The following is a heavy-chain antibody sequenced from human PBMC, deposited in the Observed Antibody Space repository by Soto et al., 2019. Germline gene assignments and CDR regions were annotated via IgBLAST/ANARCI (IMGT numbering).Heavy chain of an antibody. CDR3: ANRGYKWPKDLYYYYYMDV. D-gene: IGHD3-10*01. Sequence: GRSMRLYFVTSGFTFCIYAMSSVRKVPGKGLEWVSAISGSGGSTYYADSVKGRFTISRDNSKNTLYLQMNSLRAEDTAVYYCANRGYKWPKDLYYYYYMDVWGKGT. J-gene: IGHJ6*03. CDR2: ISGSGGST. V-gene: IGHV3-23*01. CDR1: GFTFCIYA.